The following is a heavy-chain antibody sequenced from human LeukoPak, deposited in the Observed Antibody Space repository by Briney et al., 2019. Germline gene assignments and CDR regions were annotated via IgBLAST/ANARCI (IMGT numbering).Heavy chain of an antibody. CDR1: GGSISTSDYY. V-gene: IGHV4-39*02. CDR2: ISYSGST. Sequence: PSETLSLTCTVSGGSISTSDYYWNWIRQPPGRGLEWTGRISYSGSTYYNPSLRGRVTMSVDTSKNHFSLDLSSLTAADTAVYYCARRAIPAAGSFDPWGQGTLVTVSS. J-gene: IGHJ5*02. D-gene: IGHD6-13*01. CDR3: ARRAIPAAGSFDP.